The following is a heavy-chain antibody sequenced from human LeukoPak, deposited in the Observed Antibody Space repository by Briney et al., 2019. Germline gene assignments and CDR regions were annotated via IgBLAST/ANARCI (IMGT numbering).Heavy chain of an antibody. CDR2: IYPGDSDT. CDR1: GYTFTSYW. D-gene: IGHD2-2*01. CDR3: ARQFAQLQGWFDP. V-gene: IGHV5-51*01. Sequence: GESLKISCKGSGYTFTSYWIGRVRQMPGKGLEWMGVIYPGDSDTRYSPSFQGQVTISADKSISTAYLQWSSLKASDSAMYYCARQFAQLQGWFDPWGQGTLVTVSS. J-gene: IGHJ5*02.